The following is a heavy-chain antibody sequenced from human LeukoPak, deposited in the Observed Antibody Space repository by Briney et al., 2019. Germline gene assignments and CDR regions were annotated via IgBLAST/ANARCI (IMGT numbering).Heavy chain of an antibody. D-gene: IGHD3-3*01. V-gene: IGHV3-23*01. J-gene: IGHJ4*02. Sequence: GGFLRLSCAASGFTFSSYAMSWVRQAPGKGLEWVSAISGSGGSTYYADSVKGRFTISRDNSKNTLYLQMNSLRAEDTAVYYCAKDNEEVWSGPKGLFDYWGQGTLVTVSS. CDR3: AKDNEEVWSGPKGLFDY. CDR1: GFTFSSYA. CDR2: ISGSGGST.